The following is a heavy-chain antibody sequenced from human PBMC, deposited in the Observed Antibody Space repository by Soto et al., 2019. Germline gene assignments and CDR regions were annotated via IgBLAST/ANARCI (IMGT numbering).Heavy chain of an antibody. D-gene: IGHD6-13*01. CDR1: GFTFDDYA. V-gene: IGHV3-9*01. CDR3: VKDESINWYSGHFRH. J-gene: IGHJ1*01. CDR2: INWNSGSI. Sequence: EVQLVESGGGLVQPGRSLRLSCAASGFTFDDYAMHWVRQVPGKGLEWVSGINWNSGSIGYGDSVKGRFAISRDNAKKSLHLQMNSLSAEDTAFYYCVKDESINWYSGHFRHWGQGTQVTVSS.